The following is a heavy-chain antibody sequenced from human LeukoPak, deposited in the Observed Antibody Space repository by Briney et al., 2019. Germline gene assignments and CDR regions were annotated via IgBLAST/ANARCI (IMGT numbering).Heavy chain of an antibody. V-gene: IGHV3-74*01. CDR2: INDDGSDT. Sequence: PGGSLRLSCAASGFTFKLYWMHWVRQVPGKRPVWVSRINDDGSDTIYADSVRGRFTISRDNAKNSLYLQMNSLRAEDTAVYYCARGIVGVVVPAAIGSMVWGQGTLVTVSS. CDR3: ARGIVGVVVPAAIGSMV. CDR1: GFTFKLYW. D-gene: IGHD2-2*02. J-gene: IGHJ4*02.